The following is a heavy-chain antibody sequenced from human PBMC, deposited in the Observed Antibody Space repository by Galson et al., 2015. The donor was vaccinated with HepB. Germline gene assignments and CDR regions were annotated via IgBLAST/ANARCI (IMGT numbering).Heavy chain of an antibody. CDR1: GFTFSSYS. CDR3: AKDLDIVVVPAALPTPGWFDP. D-gene: IGHD2-2*01. V-gene: IGHV3-30*18. CDR2: ISYDGTNK. J-gene: IGHJ5*02. Sequence: SLRLSCAASGFTFSSYSMHWVRQAPGKGLEWVAVISYDGTNKYYADSVKGRFTISRDNSKNTLYLQMNSLRAEDTAVYYCAKDLDIVVVPAALPTPGWFDPWGQGTLVTVSS.